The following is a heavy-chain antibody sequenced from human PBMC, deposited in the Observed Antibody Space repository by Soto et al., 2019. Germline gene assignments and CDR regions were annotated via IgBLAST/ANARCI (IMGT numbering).Heavy chain of an antibody. V-gene: IGHV4-4*02. CDR1: GGSISSYNW. J-gene: IGHJ5*02. Sequence: SETLSLTCVVSGGSISSYNWWSWVRQSPGRRLEWIGEIYHGGSTNYNPSLKSRVTMSVDKSKNQFSLNLTSVTAADTAVYYCARIRYDTSGYYNVSWFGPWGQGTLVT. D-gene: IGHD3-22*01. CDR3: ARIRYDTSGYYNVSWFGP. CDR2: IYHGGST.